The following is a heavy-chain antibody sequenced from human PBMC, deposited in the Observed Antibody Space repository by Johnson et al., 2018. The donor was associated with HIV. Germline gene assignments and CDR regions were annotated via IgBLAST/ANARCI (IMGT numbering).Heavy chain of an antibody. CDR1: GLTFSSYW. Sequence: QLVESGGGLVQPGGSLRLSCAASGLTFSSYWMSWVRQAPGKGLEWVANINQDGSEKYYVDSVKGRFTISRDNAKNSLYLQMNSLRAEDTAVYYCAKDIVAGYGDSRGAFDIWGQGTMVTVSS. V-gene: IGHV3-7*05. CDR2: INQDGSEK. CDR3: AKDIVAGYGDSRGAFDI. D-gene: IGHD4-17*01. J-gene: IGHJ3*02.